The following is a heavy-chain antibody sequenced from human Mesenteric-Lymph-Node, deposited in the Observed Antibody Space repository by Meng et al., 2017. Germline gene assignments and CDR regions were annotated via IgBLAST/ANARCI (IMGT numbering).Heavy chain of an antibody. D-gene: IGHD5-18*01. CDR1: GCTFSIYG. J-gene: IGHJ5*02. Sequence: QLVQSGGEVKKAGSSVKLSCKSSGCTFSIYGISWLRQAPGQGPEWMVWFNPNSGGTKYSQNFQGRVTMTMDTSTSTAYMELSSLTSDDTAVYYCARKWIHAYTFDPWGQGTLVTVSS. CDR2: FNPNSGGT. CDR3: ARKWIHAYTFDP. V-gene: IGHV1-2*02.